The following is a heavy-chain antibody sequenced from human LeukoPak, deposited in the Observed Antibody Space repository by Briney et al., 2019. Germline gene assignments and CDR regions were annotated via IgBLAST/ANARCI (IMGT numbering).Heavy chain of an antibody. Sequence: GASVKVSCKASGYTFTGYYMHWVRQAPGQGLEWMGWISAYNGNTNYAQKLQGRVTMTTDTSTSTAYMELRSLRSDDTAVYYCAREARDLDYGDFTTMDYWGQGTLVTVSS. D-gene: IGHD4-17*01. CDR1: GYTFTGYY. V-gene: IGHV1-18*04. CDR3: AREARDLDYGDFTTMDY. J-gene: IGHJ4*02. CDR2: ISAYNGNT.